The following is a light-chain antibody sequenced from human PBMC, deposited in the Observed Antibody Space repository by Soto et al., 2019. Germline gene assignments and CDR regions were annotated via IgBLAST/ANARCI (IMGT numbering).Light chain of an antibody. CDR1: QGISWR. Sequence: DIQMTQSSSSVSASVGDRVTITCRASQGISWRLAWYQQKPGKAPKLLIYATSSLQSGVPSRFGGSGSGTDFTLTISSLQPEDFATYYCQQANSFPWTFGQGTKVEI. CDR2: ATS. V-gene: IGKV1-12*02. J-gene: IGKJ1*01. CDR3: QQANSFPWT.